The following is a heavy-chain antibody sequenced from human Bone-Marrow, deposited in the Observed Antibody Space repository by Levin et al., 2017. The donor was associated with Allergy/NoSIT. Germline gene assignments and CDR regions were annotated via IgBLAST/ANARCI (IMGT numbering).Heavy chain of an antibody. J-gene: IGHJ4*02. V-gene: IGHV4-4*02. CDR1: GVSISSGNW. D-gene: IGHD3-3*01. Sequence: PSETLSLTCAVSGVSISSGNWWSWVRQAPGKGLEWIGEIYHNGGTKYNPSLNSRVTLSQDASKNQFSLKLTPVTAADTAVYYCARRVPATTIDHWGQGTLVTVSS. CDR2: IYHNGGT. CDR3: ARRVPATTIDH.